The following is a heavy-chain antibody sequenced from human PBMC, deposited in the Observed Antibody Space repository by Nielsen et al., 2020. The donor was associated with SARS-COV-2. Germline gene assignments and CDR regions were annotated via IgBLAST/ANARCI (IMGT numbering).Heavy chain of an antibody. J-gene: IGHJ4*02. CDR1: GFTFSSYA. V-gene: IGHV3-30-3*01. Sequence: GESLKISCAASGFTFSSYAMHWVRQAPGKGLEWVAVISYDGSNKYYADSVKGRFTISRDNSKNTLYLQMNSLRAEDTAVYYCARDWADGSGIEGYWGQGTLVTVSS. CDR3: ARDWADGSGIEGY. D-gene: IGHD3-10*01. CDR2: ISYDGSNK.